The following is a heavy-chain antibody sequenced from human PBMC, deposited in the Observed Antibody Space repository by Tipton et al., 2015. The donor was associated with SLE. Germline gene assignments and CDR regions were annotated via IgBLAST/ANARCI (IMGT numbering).Heavy chain of an antibody. Sequence: TLSLTCTVSGGSIRSGYFWGWLRQHPEKGLEWIGYIDYSGNTYYNPSLKSRLIISMDTSKNQFSLDLRSVTAADTALYYCARDFGDVGRFDSWGQGTLVTVSS. CDR3: ARDFGDVGRFDS. D-gene: IGHD3-10*01. CDR2: IDYSGNT. J-gene: IGHJ5*01. V-gene: IGHV4-31*03. CDR1: GGSIRSGYF.